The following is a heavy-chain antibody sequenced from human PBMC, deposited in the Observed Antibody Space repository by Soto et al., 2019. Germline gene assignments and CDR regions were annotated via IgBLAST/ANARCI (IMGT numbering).Heavy chain of an antibody. CDR1: GGTFSSYT. CDR2: ISAYKGNT. V-gene: IGHV1-18*01. D-gene: IGHD2-15*01. J-gene: IGHJ6*02. CDR3: ARGGYCSGGSCYSTDYYYGMDV. Sequence: ASVKVSCKASGGTFSSYTISWVRQAPGQGLEWKGWISAYKGNTKNAQKLQGRVTMTTDTSTSTAYMELRSLRSDDTAVYYCARGGYCSGGSCYSTDYYYGMDVWGQGTTVTVSS.